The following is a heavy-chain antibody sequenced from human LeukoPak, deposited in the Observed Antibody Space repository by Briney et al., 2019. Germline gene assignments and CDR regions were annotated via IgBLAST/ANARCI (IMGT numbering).Heavy chain of an antibody. J-gene: IGHJ4*02. Sequence: PGRSLRLSCAASGFTFSSYAMHWVRQAPGKGLEWVAVISYDGSNKYYADSVKGRFTISRDNSKNTLYLQMNSLRAEDTAVYYCARAGGRITMVRGVIGTGDYWGQGTLVTVSS. D-gene: IGHD3-10*01. CDR1: GFTFSSYA. V-gene: IGHV3-30*04. CDR3: ARAGGRITMVRGVIGTGDY. CDR2: ISYDGSNK.